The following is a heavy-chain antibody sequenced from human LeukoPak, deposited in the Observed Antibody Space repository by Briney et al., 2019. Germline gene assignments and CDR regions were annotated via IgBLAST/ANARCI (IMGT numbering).Heavy chain of an antibody. D-gene: IGHD1-26*01. Sequence: GASVKVSCKVSGYTLTELSMHWVRQAPGKGLEWMGGFDPEDGETIYAQKFQGGVTMTEDTSTDTAYMELSSLRSEDTAVYYCATDSGSQRAAFDIWGQGTMVTVSS. CDR3: ATDSGSQRAAFDI. CDR2: FDPEDGET. CDR1: GYTLTELS. V-gene: IGHV1-24*01. J-gene: IGHJ3*02.